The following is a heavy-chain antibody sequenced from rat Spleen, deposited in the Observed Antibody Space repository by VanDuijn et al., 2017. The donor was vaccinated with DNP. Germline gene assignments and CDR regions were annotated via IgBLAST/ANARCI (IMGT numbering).Heavy chain of an antibody. V-gene: IGHV3-1*01. D-gene: IGHD1-12*03. J-gene: IGHJ1*01. CDR3: ARGNDGDCPYWYFDF. CDR2: ISYSGST. CDR1: GYSITSNY. Sequence: EVQLQESGPGLVKPSQSLSLTCSVTGYSITSNYWGWIRKFPGDKMEWIGQISYSGSTGYNPSLKSRISITRDTSKNQFFLQLNSVTTEDTATYYCARGNDGDCPYWYFDFWGPGTMVTVSS.